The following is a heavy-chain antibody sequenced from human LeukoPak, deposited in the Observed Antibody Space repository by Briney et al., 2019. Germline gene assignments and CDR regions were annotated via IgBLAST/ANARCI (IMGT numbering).Heavy chain of an antibody. CDR2: ISWNSAYI. D-gene: IGHD3-10*01. CDR3: AKDILRSGAAFDY. CDR1: GFSFDDYD. J-gene: IGHJ4*02. Sequence: GGSLSLSCAVAGFSFDDYDMHWVRQAPGKGLEYVSGISWNSAYIVYADSVKGRFTISRDNAKNSLYLQMNSLRPEDTALYYCAKDILRSGAAFDYWGQGTLATVSS. V-gene: IGHV3-9*01.